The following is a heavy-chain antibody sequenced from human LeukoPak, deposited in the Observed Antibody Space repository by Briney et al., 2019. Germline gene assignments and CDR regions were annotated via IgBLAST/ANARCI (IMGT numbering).Heavy chain of an antibody. CDR1: GFTFSSYS. CDR3: AKDTVKVSTIRRVPHYMDV. J-gene: IGHJ6*03. V-gene: IGHV3-48*01. CDR2: ISSSSSTI. Sequence: GGSLRLSCAASGFTFSSYSMNWVRQAPGKGLEWVSYISSSSSTIYYADSVKGRFTISRDNAENSLYLQMNSLRAEDTAVYYCAKDTVKVSTIRRVPHYMDVWGKGTTVTISS. D-gene: IGHD5/OR15-5a*01.